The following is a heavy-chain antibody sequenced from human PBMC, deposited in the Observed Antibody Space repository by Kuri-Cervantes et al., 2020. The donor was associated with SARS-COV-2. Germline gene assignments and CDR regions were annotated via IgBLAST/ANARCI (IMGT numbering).Heavy chain of an antibody. CDR1: GFTFSSYG. Sequence: GGSLRLSCAAFGFTFSSYGMHWVRQAPGKGLEWVAFIRYDGSNKYYADSVKGRFTISRDNSKNTLYLQMNSLRAEDTAVYYCARGKDIVVVPAAIRYYYYYYMDVWGKGTTVTVSS. V-gene: IGHV3-30*02. CDR2: IRYDGSNK. D-gene: IGHD2-2*02. J-gene: IGHJ6*03. CDR3: ARGKDIVVVPAAIRYYYYYYMDV.